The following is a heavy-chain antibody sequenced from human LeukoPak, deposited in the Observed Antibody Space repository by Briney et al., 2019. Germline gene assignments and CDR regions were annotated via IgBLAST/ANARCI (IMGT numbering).Heavy chain of an antibody. V-gene: IGHV3-21*01. CDR3: ASDSSSWGRRGAFDI. Sequence: GGSLRLSCAASGFTFSSYSMNWVRQAPGKGLEWVSSISSSSSYIYYADSVKGRFTISRDNAKNSLYLQMNSLRAEDTAVYYCASDSSSWGRRGAFDIWGQGTMVTVSS. CDR2: ISSSSSYI. CDR1: GFTFSSYS. J-gene: IGHJ3*02. D-gene: IGHD6-13*01.